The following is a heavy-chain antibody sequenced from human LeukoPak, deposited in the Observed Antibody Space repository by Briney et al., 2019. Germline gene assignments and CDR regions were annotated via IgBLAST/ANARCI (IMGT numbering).Heavy chain of an antibody. J-gene: IGHJ4*02. D-gene: IGHD1-26*01. Sequence: PGGSLRLSCAASEFTFGSYSMNWVRQAPGKGLEWVSYISSSSVTIYYADSVKGRFTVSRDNARNSLYLQMNSLRAEDTAVYYCARGGSYSSGWGQGTLVTVSS. CDR1: EFTFGSYS. CDR2: ISSSSVTI. V-gene: IGHV3-48*01. CDR3: ARGGSYSSG.